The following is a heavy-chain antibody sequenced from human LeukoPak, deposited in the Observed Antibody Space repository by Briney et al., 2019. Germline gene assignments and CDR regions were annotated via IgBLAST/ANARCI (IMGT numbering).Heavy chain of an antibody. CDR2: IKQDGSEK. Sequence: GGSLRLSCAASGFTFSSYWMSWVRQAPGKGLEWVANIKQDGSEKYYVDSVKGRFTISRDNAKNSLYLQMNSLRAEDTAVYYCAREGVITIFGVVPYYYYYMDVWGKGTTVTVSS. D-gene: IGHD3-3*01. CDR3: AREGVITIFGVVPYYYYYMDV. CDR1: GFTFSSYW. J-gene: IGHJ6*03. V-gene: IGHV3-7*01.